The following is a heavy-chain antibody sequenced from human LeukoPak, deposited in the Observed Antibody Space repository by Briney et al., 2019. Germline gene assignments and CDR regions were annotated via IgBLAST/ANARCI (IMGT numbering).Heavy chain of an antibody. CDR2: IYYSGST. CDR1: GDSINVYH. J-gene: IGHJ3*02. D-gene: IGHD1-1*01. Sequence: PSETPSLTCTVSGDSINVYHWSWIRQHPGKGLEWIGHIYYSGSTNYNPSLKSRVTISVDTSKNQFSLKLSSVTAADTAVYYCARRTTGTTQGAFDIWGQGTMVTVSS. CDR3: ARRTTGTTQGAFDI. V-gene: IGHV4-59*01.